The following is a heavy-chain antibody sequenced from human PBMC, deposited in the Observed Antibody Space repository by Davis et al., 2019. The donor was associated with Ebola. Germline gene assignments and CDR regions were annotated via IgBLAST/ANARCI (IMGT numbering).Heavy chain of an antibody. V-gene: IGHV1-46*01. D-gene: IGHD3-16*02. Sequence: ASVKVSCKASGHTFTNYGVTWVRQAPGQGLEWMGIINPSGGSTSYAQKFQGRVTMTRDTSTSTVYMELSSLRSEDTAVYYCARAYIGGVIALFDYWGQGTLVTVSS. J-gene: IGHJ4*02. CDR1: GHTFTNYG. CDR2: INPSGGST. CDR3: ARAYIGGVIALFDY.